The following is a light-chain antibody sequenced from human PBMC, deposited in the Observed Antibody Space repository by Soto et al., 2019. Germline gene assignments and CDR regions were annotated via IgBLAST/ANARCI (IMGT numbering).Light chain of an antibody. CDR3: QQGASFPRT. CDR1: QAVSTW. CDR2: AAS. J-gene: IGKJ4*01. Sequence: DIQMTQSPSSVSASVGDTVTITCRASQAVSTWLAWYQQKPGDAPKLLIYAASTLQSGIPSRFSGSGSGTDFTLTIHSLQPEDFATYYCQQGASFPRTFGGGTKVDNK. V-gene: IGKV1-12*01.